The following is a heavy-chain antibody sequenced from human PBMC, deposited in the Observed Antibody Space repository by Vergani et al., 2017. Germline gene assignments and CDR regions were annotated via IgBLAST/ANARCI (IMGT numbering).Heavy chain of an antibody. CDR3: ATGSXGYCSSTSCYRFDY. V-gene: IGHV3-33*01. J-gene: IGHJ4*02. Sequence: QVQLVESGGGVVQPGRSLILSCAASGFTFSSYGMHWVRQAPGKGLEWVAVIWYDGSNKYYADSVKGRFTISRDNSKNTLYLQMNSLRAEDTAVYYCATGSXGYCSSTSCYRFDYWGQGTLVTVSS. CDR1: GFTFSSYG. CDR2: IWYDGSNK. D-gene: IGHD2-2*01.